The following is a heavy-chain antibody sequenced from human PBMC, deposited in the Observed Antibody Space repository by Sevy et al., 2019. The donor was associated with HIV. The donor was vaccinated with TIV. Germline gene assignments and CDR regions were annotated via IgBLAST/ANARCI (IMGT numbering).Heavy chain of an antibody. D-gene: IGHD1-20*01. J-gene: IGHJ6*02. CDR2: IKQDGSEK. V-gene: IGHV3-7*01. CDR1: GFTFSSFF. Sequence: GGSLRLSCAASGFTFSSFFMSWVRQAPGKGLEWVANIKQDGSEKYYVDSVKGRFTISRDKARISVYLQLNSLRAEDTGVYYCARDLTAPYYYYGMDVWGQGTMVTVSS. CDR3: ARDLTAPYYYYGMDV.